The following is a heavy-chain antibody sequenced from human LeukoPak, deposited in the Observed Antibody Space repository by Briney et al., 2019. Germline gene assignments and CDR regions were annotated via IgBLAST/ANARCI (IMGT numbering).Heavy chain of an antibody. Sequence: GSLRLSCAASGFTFSSYEMNWVRQAPGKGLEWVSYISSSGSTIYYADSVKGRFTISRDNSKNTLYLQMNSLRAEDTAVYYCGGLPWFGELLSPDWFDPWGQGTLVTVSS. V-gene: IGHV3-48*03. J-gene: IGHJ5*02. CDR2: ISSSGSTI. CDR1: GFTFSSYE. CDR3: GGLPWFGELLSPDWFDP. D-gene: IGHD3-10*01.